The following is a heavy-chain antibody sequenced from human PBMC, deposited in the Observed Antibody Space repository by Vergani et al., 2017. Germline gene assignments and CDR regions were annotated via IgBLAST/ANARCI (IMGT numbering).Heavy chain of an antibody. Sequence: QVQLQESGPGLVKPSGTLSLTCAVSGGSISSSNWWSWVRQPPGKGLEWIGEIYHSGSTNYNPSLKSRVTISVDKSKNQFSLKLSSVTAADTAVYYWARGGGVNSSGWYSGDTRGASPLDYWGQGTLVTVSS. CDR3: ARGGGVNSSGWYSGDTRGASPLDY. D-gene: IGHD6-19*01. CDR1: GGSISSSNW. CDR2: IYHSGST. J-gene: IGHJ4*02. V-gene: IGHV4-4*02.